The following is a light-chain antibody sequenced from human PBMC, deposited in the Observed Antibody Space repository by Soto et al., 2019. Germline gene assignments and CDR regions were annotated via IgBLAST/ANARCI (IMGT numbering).Light chain of an antibody. Sequence: ETVMTQSPATLSVSPGERVTLSCRASHAISRNVAWHQQKPGQAPRLLIYDASTWATGIPARFSGSGSTTEFALTISSLQSEDFAVYFCQEYNSWPGTFGQGTKVEIK. CDR3: QEYNSWPGT. CDR1: HAISRN. J-gene: IGKJ1*01. CDR2: DAS. V-gene: IGKV3-15*01.